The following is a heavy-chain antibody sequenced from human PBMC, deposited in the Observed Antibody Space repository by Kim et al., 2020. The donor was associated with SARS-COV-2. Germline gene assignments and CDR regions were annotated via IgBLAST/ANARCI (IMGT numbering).Heavy chain of an antibody. D-gene: IGHD1-7*01. J-gene: IGHJ4*02. CDR2: ISGSGGST. Sequence: GGSLRLSCAASGFTFSSYAMSWVRQAPGKGLEWVSAISGSGGSTYYADSVKGRFTISRDNSKNTLYLQMNSLRAEDTAVYYCAKEGSPLTKLELSSFDYWGQGTLVTVSS. V-gene: IGHV3-23*01. CDR1: GFTFSSYA. CDR3: AKEGSPLTKLELSSFDY.